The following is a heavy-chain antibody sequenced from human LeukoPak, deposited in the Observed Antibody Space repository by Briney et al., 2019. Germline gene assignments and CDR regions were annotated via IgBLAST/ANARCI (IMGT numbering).Heavy chain of an antibody. CDR2: IYYSGST. CDR1: GGSISSYY. D-gene: IGHD3-22*01. V-gene: IGHV4-59*08. J-gene: IGHJ4*02. Sequence: SETLSLTCTVSGGSISSYYWSWIRQPPGKGLEWIGYIYYSGSTNYNPSLKSRVTISVDTSKNQFSLKLSSVTAADTAVYYCARVTGDSSGYYYFDYWGQGTLVTVSS. CDR3: ARVTGDSSGYYYFDY.